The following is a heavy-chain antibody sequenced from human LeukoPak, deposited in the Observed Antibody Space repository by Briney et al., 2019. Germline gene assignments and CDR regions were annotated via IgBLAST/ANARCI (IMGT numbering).Heavy chain of an antibody. CDR1: EFTFSSYS. D-gene: IGHD2-15*01. CDR2: LYSDGRT. V-gene: IGHV3-53*01. CDR3: ARGGGYYPIDY. Sequence: GGSLRLSCAASEFTFSSYSMNWVRQAPGKGLEWVSVLYSDGRTYYADSVKGRFTISRDTSKNTLYLQVNSLRAEDTAVYYCARGGGYYPIDYWGQGTLVTVSS. J-gene: IGHJ4*02.